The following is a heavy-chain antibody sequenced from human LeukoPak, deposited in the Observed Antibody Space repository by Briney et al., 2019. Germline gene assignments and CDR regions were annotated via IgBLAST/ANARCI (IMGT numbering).Heavy chain of an antibody. D-gene: IGHD4-23*01. J-gene: IGHJ4*02. CDR2: IYYVGSVQ. CDR3: ARESGDDYGGNSGFDY. V-gene: IGHV3-30*07. CDR1: GFTFTSYA. Sequence: GGSLRLSCAASGFTFTSYAMQGVGQAPGKGLEGVAVIYYVGSVQYSADSVKGRFTISRDNPKNTLYLQMSSLRAEDTAVYYCARESGDDYGGNSGFDYWGQGTPVTVSS.